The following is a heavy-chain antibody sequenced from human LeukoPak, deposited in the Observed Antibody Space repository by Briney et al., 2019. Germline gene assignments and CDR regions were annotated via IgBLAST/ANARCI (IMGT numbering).Heavy chain of an antibody. CDR1: GGPISSGGYY. Sequence: SETLSLTCTVSGGPISSGGYYWSWIRQPPGKGLEWIGYIYHSGSTYYNPSLKSRVTISVDRSKNQFSLKLSSVTAADTAVYYCARDRGAARLGRDWGQGTLVTVSS. D-gene: IGHD6-6*01. CDR3: ARDRGAARLGRD. CDR2: IYHSGST. V-gene: IGHV4-30-2*01. J-gene: IGHJ4*02.